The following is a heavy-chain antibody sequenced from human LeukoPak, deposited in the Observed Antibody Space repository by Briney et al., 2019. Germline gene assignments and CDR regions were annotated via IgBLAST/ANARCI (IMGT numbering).Heavy chain of an antibody. CDR2: INPNSGGT. J-gene: IGHJ4*02. Sequence: ASVKVSCKASGYTFTGYYMHWVRQAPGQGLEWMGWINPNSGGTNYAQKFQGRVTMTRDTSISTAYMELSRLRSDDTAVYYCAIAPLYYVFTGDRLFDYWGQGPLVIVSA. CDR1: GYTFTGYY. CDR3: AIAPLYYVFTGDRLFDY. V-gene: IGHV1-2*02. D-gene: IGHD3-9*01.